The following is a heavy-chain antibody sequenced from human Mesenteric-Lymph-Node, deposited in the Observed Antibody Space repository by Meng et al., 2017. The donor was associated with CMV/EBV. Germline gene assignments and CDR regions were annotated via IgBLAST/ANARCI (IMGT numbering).Heavy chain of an antibody. CDR2: IWYDGSNK. Sequence: GESLKISCGASGFTFSRHGMHWVRQAPGKGLEWVAIIWYDGSNKDYADSVKGRFTISRDNSKNTLYLQMNSLRAEDTAIYYCAKEQGDDYYYGMDVWGQGNPGHRLL. J-gene: IGHJ6*02. CDR1: GFTFSRHG. CDR3: AKEQGDDYYYGMDV. D-gene: IGHD1-26*01. V-gene: IGHV3-33*06.